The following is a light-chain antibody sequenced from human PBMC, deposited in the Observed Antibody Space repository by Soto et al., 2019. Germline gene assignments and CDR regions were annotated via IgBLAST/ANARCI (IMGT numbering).Light chain of an antibody. CDR3: GADHGSGSNFFVV. V-gene: IGLV9-49*01. CDR1: SGYSNYK. Sequence: QSVLTQPPSASASLGASVTHTCTLSSGYSNYKVDWYQQRPGKGPRFVMRVGTGGIVGSKGDGIPDRFSVLGSGLNRYLTIKNIQEEDESDYHCGADHGSGSNFFVVFGGGTKLTVL. CDR2: VGTGGIVG. J-gene: IGLJ2*01.